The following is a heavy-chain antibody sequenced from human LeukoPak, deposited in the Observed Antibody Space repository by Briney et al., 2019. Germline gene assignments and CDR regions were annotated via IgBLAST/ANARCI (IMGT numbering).Heavy chain of an antibody. D-gene: IGHD3-10*01. J-gene: IGHJ3*02. CDR3: ARSISYYYDAFDI. Sequence: PSETLSLTCTVSGGSISSGSYYWSWIRQPAGKGLEWIGRIYTSGSTNYNSSLKSRVTISVDTSKNQFSLKLSSVTAADTAVYYCARSISYYYDAFDIWGQGTMVTVSS. V-gene: IGHV4-61*02. CDR2: IYTSGST. CDR1: GGSISSGSYY.